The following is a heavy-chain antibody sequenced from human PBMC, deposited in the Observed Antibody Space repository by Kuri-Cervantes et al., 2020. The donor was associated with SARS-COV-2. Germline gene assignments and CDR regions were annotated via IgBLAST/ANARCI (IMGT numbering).Heavy chain of an antibody. CDR2: ISGSGGST. Sequence: GGSLRLSCAASGFTFSSYAVSWVRQAPGKGLEWVSAISGSGGSTYYADSVKGRFTISRDNSKNTLYLQMNSLRAEDTAVYYCAKDLREQLVPWEYSQHWGQGTLVTVSS. CDR1: GFTFSSYA. V-gene: IGHV3-23*01. D-gene: IGHD6-6*01. CDR3: AKDLREQLVPWEYSQH. J-gene: IGHJ1*01.